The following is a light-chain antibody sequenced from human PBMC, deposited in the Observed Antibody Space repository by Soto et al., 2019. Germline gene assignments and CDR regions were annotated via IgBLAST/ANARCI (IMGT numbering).Light chain of an antibody. J-gene: IGLJ2*01. CDR2: GGS. V-gene: IGLV2-14*02. CDR1: ASDAGSYYT. CDR3: SSYTSSSTVV. Sequence: QSALTQPASVSGSPKQSITISCTGTASDAGSYYTVSWYQHHPGKAPKLIIYGGSRRPSGVSDRFSGSTSGNTASLTVSGLQAEDEADYYCSSYTSSSTVVFGGGTKLTVL.